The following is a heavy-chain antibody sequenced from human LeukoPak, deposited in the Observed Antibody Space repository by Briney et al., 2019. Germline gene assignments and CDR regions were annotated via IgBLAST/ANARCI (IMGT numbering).Heavy chain of an antibody. V-gene: IGHV4-34*01. CDR2: INHSGST. CDR1: GGSFSGYY. D-gene: IGHD6-19*01. Sequence: SETLSLTCAVYGGSFSGYYWSWIRKPPGKGLEWIGEINHSGSTNYNPSLKSRVTISVDTSKNQFSLKLSSVTAADTAVYYCARGRYSSGWVPRRVDYYYGMDVWGQGTTVTVSS. J-gene: IGHJ6*02. CDR3: ARGRYSSGWVPRRVDYYYGMDV.